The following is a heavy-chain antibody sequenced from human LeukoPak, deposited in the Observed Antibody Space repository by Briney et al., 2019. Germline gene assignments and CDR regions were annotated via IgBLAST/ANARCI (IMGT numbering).Heavy chain of an antibody. Sequence: PGGSLRLSCAASGFTFSSSAMNWVRQAPGKGLEWVSAISGSGGSAYYADSVQGRFTISRDSSKDTLYLQMNSLRAEDTAVYYCAKERVYDILTGYPIVDAFDIWGQGTMVTVSS. CDR3: AKERVYDILTGYPIVDAFDI. V-gene: IGHV3-23*01. D-gene: IGHD3-9*01. CDR1: GFTFSSSA. J-gene: IGHJ3*02. CDR2: ISGSGGSA.